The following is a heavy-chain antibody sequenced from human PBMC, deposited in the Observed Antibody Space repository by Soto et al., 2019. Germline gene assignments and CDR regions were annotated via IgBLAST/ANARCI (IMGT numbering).Heavy chain of an antibody. Sequence: SETLSLTCAVYGGSFSGYYWSWIRQPPGKGLEWIGEINHSGSTNYNPSLKSRVTISVDTSKNQFSLKLSSVTAADTAVYYCAKMTTVTIRGRGGNWFDPSGPGTLLTVSS. CDR3: AKMTTVTIRGRGGNWFDP. J-gene: IGHJ5*02. D-gene: IGHD4-17*01. CDR1: GGSFSGYY. V-gene: IGHV4-34*01. CDR2: INHSGST.